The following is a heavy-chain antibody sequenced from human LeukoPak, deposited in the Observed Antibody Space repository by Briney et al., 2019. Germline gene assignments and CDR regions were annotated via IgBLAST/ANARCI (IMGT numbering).Heavy chain of an antibody. CDR3: ARDQGSYTTYYYYGMDV. CDR2: ISYDGSNK. Sequence: GGSLRLSLAASGFTFGSYVLHWVRQAQGKGREWVAVISYDGSNKYYADSVKGRFTISRDNSKNTLYLQMNSLRAEDTAVYYCARDQGSYTTYYYYGMDVWGQGTTVTVSS. J-gene: IGHJ6*02. D-gene: IGHD1-1*01. CDR1: GFTFGSYV. V-gene: IGHV3-30-3*01.